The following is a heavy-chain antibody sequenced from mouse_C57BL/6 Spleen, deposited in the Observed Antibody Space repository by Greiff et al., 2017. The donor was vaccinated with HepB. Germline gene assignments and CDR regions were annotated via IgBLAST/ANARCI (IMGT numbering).Heavy chain of an antibody. J-gene: IGHJ4*01. D-gene: IGHD1-1*01. Sequence: VQLQQSGAELVKPGASVKLSCTASGFNIKDYYMHWVKQRTEQGLEWIGRIDPEDGETKYAPKFQGKATITAETSSNTAYLQLSSLTSEDSAVYSSARESPGSTVVGMDYWGQGTSVTVSS. CDR3: ARESPGSTVVGMDY. CDR1: GFNIKDYY. CDR2: IDPEDGET. V-gene: IGHV14-2*01.